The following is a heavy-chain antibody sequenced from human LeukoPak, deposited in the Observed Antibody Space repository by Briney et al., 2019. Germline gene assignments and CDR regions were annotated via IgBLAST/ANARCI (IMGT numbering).Heavy chain of an antibody. CDR3: AHPYRYSFDL. J-gene: IGHJ4*02. V-gene: IGHV3-23*01. D-gene: IGHD3-16*02. Sequence: GGSLRLSCAASGFTFSSYAMSWVRQAPGKGLEWASAISGSGGSTYYVESVKGRFTISRDNSKNTLYLQMNSLRAEDTAVYYCAHPYRYSFDLWGQGTLVTVSS. CDR2: ISGSGGST. CDR1: GFTFSSYA.